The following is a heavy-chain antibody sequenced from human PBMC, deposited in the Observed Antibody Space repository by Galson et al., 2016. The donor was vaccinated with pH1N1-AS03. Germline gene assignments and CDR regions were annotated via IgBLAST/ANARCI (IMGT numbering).Heavy chain of an antibody. CDR1: GFSLTTSGMC. CDR2: IDRDDDK. CDR3: ARGVRPYYYAMDV. J-gene: IGHJ6*02. V-gene: IGHV2-70*11. Sequence: PALVKPTQTLTLTCTISGFSLTTSGMCVNWIRQPPGKALEWLARIDRDDDKYFSTSLRTRLTISRDTSKNQVVLKMTNMGPLDTGTYYCARGVRPYYYAMDVWGQGTTVTVSS.